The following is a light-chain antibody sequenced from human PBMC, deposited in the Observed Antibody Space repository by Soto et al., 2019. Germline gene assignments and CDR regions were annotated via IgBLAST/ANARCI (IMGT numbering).Light chain of an antibody. J-gene: IGKJ4*01. CDR3: QQYDNWPPT. V-gene: IGKV3-15*01. CDR1: QSIGSN. CDR2: GAS. Sequence: EIVMTQSPATLSVSPGERATLSCRASQSIGSNLAWYQQRPGQGPRLLIYGASTRATGIPARLRGSGSGTEFTLNIHGLESEDFVVYYCQQYDNWPPTFGGGAKVEIK.